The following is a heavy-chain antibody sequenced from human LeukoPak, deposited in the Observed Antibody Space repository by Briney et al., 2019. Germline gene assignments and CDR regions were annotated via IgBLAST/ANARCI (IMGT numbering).Heavy chain of an antibody. D-gene: IGHD4-23*01. CDR2: ISSSSSTI. CDR1: GFTFSSYS. J-gene: IGHJ5*02. V-gene: IGHV3-48*01. Sequence: GGSLRLSCAASGFTFSSYSMNWVRQAPGKGLEWVSYISSSSSTIYYADSVKGRFTISRDNAKNSLYLQMNSLRALDTAVYYRARDRWSPRQNWFDLWAKGTLVTVFS. CDR3: ARDRWSPRQNWFDL.